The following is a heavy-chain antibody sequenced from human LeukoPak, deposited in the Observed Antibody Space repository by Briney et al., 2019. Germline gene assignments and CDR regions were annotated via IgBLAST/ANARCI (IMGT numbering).Heavy chain of an antibody. CDR1: GFTLSSST. Sequence: GGSLRLSCAASGFTLSSSTLGRVRQAPGRGLEWVSSISGSGGSTYYADSVKGRFTVSRDNSKNTLYLHMNSLTFEDAAVYYCLGSYCWGQGTLVTVSS. CDR3: LGSYC. CDR2: ISGSGGST. D-gene: IGHD2-15*01. V-gene: IGHV3-23*01. J-gene: IGHJ4*02.